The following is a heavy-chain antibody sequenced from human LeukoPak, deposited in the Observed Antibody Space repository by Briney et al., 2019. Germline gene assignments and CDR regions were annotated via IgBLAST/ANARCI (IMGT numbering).Heavy chain of an antibody. CDR2: IYYSGST. D-gene: IGHD3-10*01. J-gene: IGHJ5*02. V-gene: IGHV4-59*01. CDR1: GGSISNYY. CDR3: ARVSGTGWFDP. Sequence: ASATLSLTCTVSGGSISNYYWSWIRQFPVKGLEWIGFIYYSGSTNYNPSLKSRFTISVDTSKNQFSLKLSSVTAADTAVYYCARVSGTGWFDPWGQGTLVTVSS.